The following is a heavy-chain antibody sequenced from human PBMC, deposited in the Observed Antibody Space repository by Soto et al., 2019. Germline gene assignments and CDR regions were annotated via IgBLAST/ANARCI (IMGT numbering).Heavy chain of an antibody. CDR2: ISGSDGKT. Sequence: GGSLRISCVASGFSFGSYALTWVRQAPGKGLEWVSTISGSDGKTFYADAVKGRFSISRDISQSTLYLQMNSLRADDTAIYYCARWSYLDYWGQGTRVTVSS. V-gene: IGHV3-23*01. CDR3: ARWSYLDY. CDR1: GFSFGSYA. D-gene: IGHD3-3*01. J-gene: IGHJ4*02.